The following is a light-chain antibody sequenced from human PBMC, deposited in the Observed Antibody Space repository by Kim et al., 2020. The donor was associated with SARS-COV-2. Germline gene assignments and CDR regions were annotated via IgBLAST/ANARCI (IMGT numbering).Light chain of an antibody. CDR3: QQYNIRST. CDR2: RSS. CDR1: SIDVW. J-gene: IGKJ1*01. V-gene: IGKV1-5*03. Sequence: SIDVWLAWYQQKPGRAPKVLIYRSSILESGVPSRFSGSGSGTEFTLTISSLQPDDSATYYCQQYNIRSTFGQGTRVEIK.